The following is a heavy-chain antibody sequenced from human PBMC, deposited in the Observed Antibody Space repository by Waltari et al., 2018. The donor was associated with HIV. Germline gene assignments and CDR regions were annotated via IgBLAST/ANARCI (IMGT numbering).Heavy chain of an antibody. CDR1: GGSISIGGYY. J-gene: IGHJ6*02. D-gene: IGHD2-2*02. CDR2: IYYSGST. CDR3: ARANRNYCSSTSCYTLWYYYGMDV. Sequence: QVQLQESGPGLVKPSQTLSLTCTVSGGSISIGGYYWSWIRQHPGKGLEWIGYIYYSGSTYYNPSLKSRVTISVDTSKNQFSLKLSSVTAADTAVYYCARANRNYCSSTSCYTLWYYYGMDVWGQGTTVTVSS. V-gene: IGHV4-31*03.